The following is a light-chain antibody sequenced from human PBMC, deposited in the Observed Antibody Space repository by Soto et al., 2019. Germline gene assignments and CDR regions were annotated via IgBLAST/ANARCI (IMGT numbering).Light chain of an antibody. CDR3: HQYGSSPPFT. V-gene: IGKV3-20*01. CDR2: GAS. J-gene: IGKJ3*01. Sequence: EIVLTQSPGSLSLSPGERATLSCRASQSVYSNYLAWYQQKPGQAPRLLIYGASIRATGIPDRFSGSGCGTDFTLTISRLEAEDFSVYYCHQYGSSPPFTFGPGTKVDIK. CDR1: QSVYSNY.